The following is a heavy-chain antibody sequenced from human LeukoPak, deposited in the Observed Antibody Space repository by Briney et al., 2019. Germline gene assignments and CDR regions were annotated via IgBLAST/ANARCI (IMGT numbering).Heavy chain of an antibody. Sequence: GGSLRLSCAASGFTFSSYAMHWVRQAPGKGLEYVSAISTNGGSTYHANSVKGRFTISRDNSKNTLYLQMGSLRAEDMAVYYCARDYSGIGVFDYWGQGTLVTVSS. V-gene: IGHV3-64*01. J-gene: IGHJ4*02. CDR2: ISTNGGST. CDR3: ARDYSGIGVFDY. CDR1: GFTFSSYA. D-gene: IGHD1-26*01.